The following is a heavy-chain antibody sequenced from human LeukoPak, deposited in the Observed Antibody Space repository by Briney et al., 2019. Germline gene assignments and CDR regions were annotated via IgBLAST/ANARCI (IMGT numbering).Heavy chain of an antibody. V-gene: IGHV4-4*07. CDR3: ARDPSIAAASTRPYYYYYMDV. CDR2: IYTSGST. CDR1: GGSISSYY. Sequence: SETLSLTCTVSGGSISSYYWSWIRQPAGKGLEWIGRIYTSGSTNYNPSLKSRVTMSVDTSKNQFSLKLSSVTAADTAVYYCARDPSIAAASTRPYYYYYMDVWGKGTTITVSS. D-gene: IGHD6-13*01. J-gene: IGHJ6*03.